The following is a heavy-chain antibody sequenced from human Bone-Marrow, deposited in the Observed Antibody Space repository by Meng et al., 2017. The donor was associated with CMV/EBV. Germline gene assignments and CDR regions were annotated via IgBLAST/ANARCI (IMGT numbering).Heavy chain of an antibody. D-gene: IGHD3-22*01. CDR2: IKSKTDGGTT. CDR1: GFTFSNAW. V-gene: IGHV3-15*01. J-gene: IGHJ4*02. Sequence: GGFLRLSCAASGFTFSNAWMSWVRQAPGKGLEWVGRIKSKTDGGTTDYAAPVKGRFTISRDDSKNTLYLQMNSLRTEDTAVYYCTTDVEYFSGYYRYYFDYWGQGTLVTVSS. CDR3: TTDVEYFSGYYRYYFDY.